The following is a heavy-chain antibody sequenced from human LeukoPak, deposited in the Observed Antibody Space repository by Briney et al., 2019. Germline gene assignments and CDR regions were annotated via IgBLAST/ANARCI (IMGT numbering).Heavy chain of an antibody. CDR2: IWFDGSQE. J-gene: IGHJ4*02. CDR3: ARDLAAGRLDF. CDR1: GYTFTNHG. Sequence: PGGSLGLSCAASGYTFTNHGMHWVRQAPGKGLEWVANIWFDGSQENYADTVKGRFTIFRDISKSTLYLQMNSLRAEDTAVYYCARDLAAGRLDFRGQGTLVTVSS. D-gene: IGHD6-6*01. V-gene: IGHV3-33*01.